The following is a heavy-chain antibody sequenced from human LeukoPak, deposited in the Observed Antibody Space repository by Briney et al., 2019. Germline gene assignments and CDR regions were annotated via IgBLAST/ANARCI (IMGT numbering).Heavy chain of an antibody. D-gene: IGHD3-10*01. V-gene: IGHV3-43*02. J-gene: IGHJ5*02. CDR3: AKDLSAYYYGSGSYRA. CDR1: GFTFDDYA. CDR2: ISGDGGVT. Sequence: PGGSLRLSCAASGFTFDDYAMHWVRQAPEKGLEWVSLISGDGGVTNYADSVKGRFTISRDNSKNSLYLQMNSLRTEDTALYYCAKDLSAYYYGSGSYRAWGQGTLVTVSS.